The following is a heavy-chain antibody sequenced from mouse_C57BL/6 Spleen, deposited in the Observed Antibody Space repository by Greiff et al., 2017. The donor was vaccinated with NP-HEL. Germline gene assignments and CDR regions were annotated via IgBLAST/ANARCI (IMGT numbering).Heavy chain of an antibody. V-gene: IGHV1-12*01. D-gene: IGHD2-4*01. Sequence: QVQLQQSGAELVRPGASVKMSCKASGYTFTSYNMPWVKQTPRQGLEWIGAIYPGNGDTSYNQKFKGKATLTVDKSSSTAYMQLSSLTSEDSAGYFCARYDYDYWYFDVWGTGTTVTVSS. CDR3: ARYDYDYWYFDV. J-gene: IGHJ1*03. CDR1: GYTFTSYN. CDR2: IYPGNGDT.